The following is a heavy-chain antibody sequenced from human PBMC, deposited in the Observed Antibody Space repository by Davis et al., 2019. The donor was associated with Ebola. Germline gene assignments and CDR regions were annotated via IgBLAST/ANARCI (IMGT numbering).Heavy chain of an antibody. Sequence: MPSETLSLTCTVSAGSINNYYWSWIRQPPGKGLEWIGYIYYSGSTYYNPSPKTRVTISVDTSKNQFSLKLSSVTAADTAVYYCASPDYWGQGTLVTVSS. J-gene: IGHJ4*02. V-gene: IGHV4-59*08. CDR3: ASPDY. CDR2: IYYSGST. CDR1: AGSINNYY.